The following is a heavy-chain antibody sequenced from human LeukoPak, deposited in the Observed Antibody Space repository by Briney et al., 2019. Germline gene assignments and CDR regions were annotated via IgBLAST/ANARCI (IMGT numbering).Heavy chain of an antibody. CDR1: GFTLSSYR. D-gene: IGHD1-14*01. V-gene: IGHV3-7*01. Sequence: PGGSLRLSCAASGFTLSSYRMTWVRKAPGKALEWVANINQDGSEKNYVDSVRGRFTISRDNAKNSLYLQMNSLRAEDTAVYYCVTGNYWGQGTLVTVSS. CDR3: VTGNY. CDR2: INQDGSEK. J-gene: IGHJ4*02.